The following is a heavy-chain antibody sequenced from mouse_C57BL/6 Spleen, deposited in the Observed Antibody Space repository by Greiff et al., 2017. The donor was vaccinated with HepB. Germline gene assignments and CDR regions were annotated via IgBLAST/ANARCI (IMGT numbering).Heavy chain of an antibody. Sequence: EVQLQQSGAELVRPGASVKLSCTASGFNIKDDYMHWVKQRPEQGLEWIGWIDPENGDTEYASKFQGKATITADTSSNTAYLQLSSLTSEVTGVYYSTTNYYGSSYWFAYWGQGTLVTVSA. CDR3: TTNYYGSSYWFAY. D-gene: IGHD1-1*01. V-gene: IGHV14-4*01. CDR2: IDPENGDT. CDR1: GFNIKDDY. J-gene: IGHJ3*01.